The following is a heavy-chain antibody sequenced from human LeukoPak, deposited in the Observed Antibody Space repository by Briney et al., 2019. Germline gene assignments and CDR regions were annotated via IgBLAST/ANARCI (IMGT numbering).Heavy chain of an antibody. Sequence: SETLSLTCAVYGGSFSGYYWSWIRQPPGKGLEWIGEINHSGSTNYNPSLKSRVTISVDTSKNQFSLKLSSVTAADTAVYYCASSSGYSESPVDVWGQGTTVTVSS. D-gene: IGHD3-22*01. J-gene: IGHJ6*02. CDR1: GGSFSGYY. V-gene: IGHV4-34*01. CDR3: ASSSGYSESPVDV. CDR2: INHSGST.